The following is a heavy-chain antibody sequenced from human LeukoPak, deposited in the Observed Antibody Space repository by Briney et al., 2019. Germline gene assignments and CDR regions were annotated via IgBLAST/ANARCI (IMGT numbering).Heavy chain of an antibody. CDR2: ISWNSGSI. Sequence: PGRSLRLSCAASGFTFDDYAMHWVRQAPGKGLEWVSGISWNSGSIGYADSVKGRFTISRDNAKNSLYLQMNSLRAEDMALYYCAKDSGSGGYYGSRGAFDIWGQGTMVTVSS. D-gene: IGHD3-22*01. J-gene: IGHJ3*02. CDR1: GFTFDDYA. V-gene: IGHV3-9*03. CDR3: AKDSGSGGYYGSRGAFDI.